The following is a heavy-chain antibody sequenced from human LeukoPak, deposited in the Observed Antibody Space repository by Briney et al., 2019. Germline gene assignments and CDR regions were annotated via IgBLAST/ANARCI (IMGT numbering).Heavy chain of an antibody. CDR1: GYTFTSYG. V-gene: IGHV1-18*01. CDR2: ISAYNGNT. D-gene: IGHD3-10*01. J-gene: IGHJ6*02. CDR3: ARDPGITIRPGDYYGMDV. Sequence: ASVKVSCKASGYTFTSYGISWVRQAPGQGLEWMGRISAYNGNTNYAQKLQGRVTMTTDTSTSTAYMELRSLRPDDTAVYYCARDPGITIRPGDYYGMDVWGQGTTVTVSS.